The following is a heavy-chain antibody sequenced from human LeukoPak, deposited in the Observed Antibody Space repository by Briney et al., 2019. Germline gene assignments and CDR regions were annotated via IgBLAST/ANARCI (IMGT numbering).Heavy chain of an antibody. CDR2: INTSGST. Sequence: SQTLSLTCTVSGGSISSGSYYWSWIRQPAGKGLEWIGRINTSGSTNYNPSLKSRVTISVDTSKNQFSLKLSSVTAADTAVYYCARDYYDSSGLNWFDPWGQGTLVTVSS. D-gene: IGHD3-22*01. J-gene: IGHJ5*02. V-gene: IGHV4-61*02. CDR3: ARDYYDSSGLNWFDP. CDR1: GGSISSGSYY.